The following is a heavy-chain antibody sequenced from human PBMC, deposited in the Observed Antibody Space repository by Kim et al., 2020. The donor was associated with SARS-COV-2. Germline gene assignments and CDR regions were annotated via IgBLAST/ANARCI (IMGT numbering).Heavy chain of an antibody. D-gene: IGHD2-21*02. Sequence: YNPTLKSRVTISVDTSKNQCSLKLSSVTAADTAVYYCARGVVTPGNPFDYWGQGTLVTVSS. J-gene: IGHJ4*02. V-gene: IGHV4-34*01. CDR3: ARGVVTPGNPFDY.